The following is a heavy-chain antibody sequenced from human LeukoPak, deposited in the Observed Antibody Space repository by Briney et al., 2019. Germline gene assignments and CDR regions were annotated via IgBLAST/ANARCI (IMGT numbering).Heavy chain of an antibody. V-gene: IGHV1-2*02. D-gene: IGHD3-22*01. CDR1: GYTFTGYY. J-gene: IGHJ4*02. CDR2: INPNSGGT. CDR3: AXXXXXXXYYDSSGYYFDY. Sequence: ASVKVSCKASGYTFTGYYMHWVRQAPGQGLEWMGWINPNSGGTNYAQKFQGRVTMTRDTSISTAYMELSRLRSDDTAVYYCAXXXXXXXYYDSSGYYFDYWGQGTLVTVSS.